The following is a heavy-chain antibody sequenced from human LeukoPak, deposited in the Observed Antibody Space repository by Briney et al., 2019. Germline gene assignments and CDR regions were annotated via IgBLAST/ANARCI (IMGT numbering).Heavy chain of an antibody. CDR2: INPNSGGT. Sequence: ASVKVSCKASGYTFTGYYMHWVRQAPGQGLEWMGWINPNSGGTNYAQKFQGRVTMTRNTSISTAYMELSRLRSDDTAVYYCARDVRGYDSSGYYFDYWGQGTLVTVSS. CDR3: ARDVRGYDSSGYYFDY. J-gene: IGHJ4*02. V-gene: IGHV1-2*02. D-gene: IGHD3-22*01. CDR1: GYTFTGYY.